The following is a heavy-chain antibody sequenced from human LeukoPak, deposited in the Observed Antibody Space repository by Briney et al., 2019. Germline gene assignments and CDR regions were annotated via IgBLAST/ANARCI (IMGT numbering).Heavy chain of an antibody. Sequence: ASVKVSCKASGYTFTGYYMHWVRQAPGQGLEWMGWINPNSGGTNYAQKFQGRGTMTRDTSISTAYMELSRLRSDDTAVYYCARDGGPGLSGSQGDFDYWGQGTLVTVSS. J-gene: IGHJ4*02. D-gene: IGHD1-26*01. CDR3: ARDGGPGLSGSQGDFDY. V-gene: IGHV1-2*02. CDR1: GYTFTGYY. CDR2: INPNSGGT.